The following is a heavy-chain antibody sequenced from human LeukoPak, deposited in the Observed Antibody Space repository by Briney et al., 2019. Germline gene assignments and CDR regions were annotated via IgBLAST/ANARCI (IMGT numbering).Heavy chain of an antibody. D-gene: IGHD1-14*01. CDR3: GRDGLPDKIIMFYYYYGMDV. Sequence: GGSLRLSCAASGFTFSSYWMSWVRQAPGKGLEWVANIKQDGSEKYYVDSVKGRFTISRDNAKNSLYLQMNSLRAEDTAVYYFGRDGLPDKIIMFYYYYGMDVWGQGTTVTVSS. CDR2: IKQDGSEK. V-gene: IGHV3-7*01. J-gene: IGHJ6*02. CDR1: GFTFSSYW.